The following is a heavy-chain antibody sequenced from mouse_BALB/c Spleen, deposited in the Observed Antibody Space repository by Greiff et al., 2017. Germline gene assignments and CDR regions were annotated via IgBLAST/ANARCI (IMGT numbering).Heavy chain of an antibody. D-gene: IGHD1-1*01. CDR2: IWAGGST. V-gene: IGHV2-9*02. Sequence: VKLMESGPGLVAPSQSLSITCTVSGFSLTSYGVHWVRQPPGKGLEWLGVIWAGGSTNYNSALMSRLSISKDNSKSQVFLKMNSLQTDDTAMYYCARDYYGQMDYWGQGTSVTVSS. CDR1: GFSLTSYG. J-gene: IGHJ4*01. CDR3: ARDYYGQMDY.